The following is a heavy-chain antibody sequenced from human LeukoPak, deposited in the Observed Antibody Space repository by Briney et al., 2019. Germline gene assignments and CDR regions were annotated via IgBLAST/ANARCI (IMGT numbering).Heavy chain of an antibody. J-gene: IGHJ4*02. Sequence: PGGSLRLSCAASGFTFSSYGMHWVRQAPGKGPEWVAVISYDGSNKYYADSVKGRFTISRDNSKNTLYLQMNSPRAEDTAVYYCAKDYDSSGRRVFDYWGQGTLVTVSS. V-gene: IGHV3-30*18. CDR3: AKDYDSSGRRVFDY. D-gene: IGHD3-22*01. CDR2: ISYDGSNK. CDR1: GFTFSSYG.